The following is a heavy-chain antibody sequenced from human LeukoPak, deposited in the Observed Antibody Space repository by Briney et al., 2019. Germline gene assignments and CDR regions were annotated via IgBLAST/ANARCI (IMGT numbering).Heavy chain of an antibody. CDR1: GFTFSSYG. J-gene: IGHJ5*02. D-gene: IGHD2-8*01. Sequence: PGGSLRLSCAASGFTFSSYGMHWVRQAPGKGLEWVAVISYDGSNKYYADSVKGRFTISRDNSKNTLYLQMNSLRAEDTAVYYCGGTVVLMVYAIPSGFDPWGQGTLVTVSS. CDR3: GGTVVLMVYAIPSGFDP. CDR2: ISYDGSNK. V-gene: IGHV3-30*03.